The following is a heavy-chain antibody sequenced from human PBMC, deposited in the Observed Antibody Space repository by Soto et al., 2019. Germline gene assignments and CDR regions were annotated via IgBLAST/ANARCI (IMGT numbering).Heavy chain of an antibody. CDR1: GFTVSGNY. J-gene: IGHJ6*02. Sequence: EVQLVESGGGLVQPGGSLRLSCAASGFTVSGNYVTWVRQAPGKGLEWVSVIYTDDNIYYADSVTGRFTISRDNSKNTFYLQMNRLIVEDTAVYYCATELIAKYGMDVWGQGTTVTVSS. CDR2: IYTDDNI. V-gene: IGHV3-53*01. D-gene: IGHD2-21*01. CDR3: ATELIAKYGMDV.